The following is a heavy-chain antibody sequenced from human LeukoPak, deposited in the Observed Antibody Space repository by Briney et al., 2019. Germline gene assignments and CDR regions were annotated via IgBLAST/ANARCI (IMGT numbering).Heavy chain of an antibody. J-gene: IGHJ5*02. V-gene: IGHV1-69*04. CDR3: ARDRCSSTSCYRVNNWFDP. D-gene: IGHD2-2*01. CDR2: IIPIFGIA. CDR1: GGTFSGYA. Sequence: SVKVSCKVSGGTFSGYAISWVRQAPGQRLEWMGRIIPIFGIANYAQKFQGRVTITADKSTSTAYMELSSLRSEDTVVYYCARDRCSSTSCYRVNNWFDPWGQGTLVTVSS.